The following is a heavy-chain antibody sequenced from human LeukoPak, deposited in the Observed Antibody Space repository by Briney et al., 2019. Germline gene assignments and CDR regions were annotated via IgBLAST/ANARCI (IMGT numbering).Heavy chain of an antibody. CDR3: ARGPHGRIYDILTGFDY. CDR2: IKPNSGGT. J-gene: IGHJ4*02. D-gene: IGHD3-9*01. Sequence: ASVKVSCKASGYTFTGHSMYWVRQAPGEGLEWMGWIKPNSGGTNYAQKFQGRVTMTRDTSISTAYMELSRLRSDDTAVYYCARGPHGRIYDILTGFDYWGQGTLVTVSS. CDR1: GYTFTGHS. V-gene: IGHV1-2*02.